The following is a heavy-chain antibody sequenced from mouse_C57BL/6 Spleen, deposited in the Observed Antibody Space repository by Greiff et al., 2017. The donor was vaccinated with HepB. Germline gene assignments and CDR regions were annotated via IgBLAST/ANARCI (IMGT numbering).Heavy chain of an antibody. D-gene: IGHD1-2*01. J-gene: IGHJ3*01. CDR1: GYTFTSYW. Sequence: VQLQQPGAELVKPGASVKLSCQASGYTFTSYWMQWVKQRPGQGLEWIGEIDPSDSYTNYNQKFKGKATLTVDTSSSTAYMQLSSLTSEDSAVYYCARVLRPVARGFAYWGQGTLVTVSA. CDR3: ARVLRPVARGFAY. CDR2: IDPSDSYT. V-gene: IGHV1-50*01.